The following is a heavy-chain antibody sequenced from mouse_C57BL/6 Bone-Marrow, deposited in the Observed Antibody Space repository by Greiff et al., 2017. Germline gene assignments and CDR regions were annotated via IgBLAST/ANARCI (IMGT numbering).Heavy chain of an antibody. Sequence: QVQLQQSGAELVRPGTSVKVSCKASGYAFTNYLIEWVKQRPGQGLEWIGVINPGSGGTNYNEKFKGKATLTADKSSSTAYMQLSSLTSEDSAVYFCARWWVYFDYGGRGTTLTVSS. CDR3: ARWWVYFDY. D-gene: IGHD1-1*02. CDR1: GYAFTNYL. V-gene: IGHV1-54*01. J-gene: IGHJ2*01. CDR2: INPGSGGT.